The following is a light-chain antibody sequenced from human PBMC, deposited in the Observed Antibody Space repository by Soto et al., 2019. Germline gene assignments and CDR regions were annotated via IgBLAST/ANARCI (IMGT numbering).Light chain of an antibody. J-gene: IGKJ4*01. Sequence: EIVLTQSPVTLSVSPGERATLSCRASQSISKYLAWYQQKPGQAPRLLIYDASNRASGIPARFSGSGSGTDFTLTITSLEPEDFAVYYCQQRSNWRGTFGGGTKVDIK. CDR2: DAS. CDR3: QQRSNWRGT. CDR1: QSISKY. V-gene: IGKV3-11*01.